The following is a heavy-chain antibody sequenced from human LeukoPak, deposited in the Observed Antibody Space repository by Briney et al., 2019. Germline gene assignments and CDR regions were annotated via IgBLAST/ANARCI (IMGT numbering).Heavy chain of an antibody. D-gene: IGHD3-22*01. CDR2: IYYSGST. V-gene: IGHV4-59*08. Sequence: PSETLSLTCTVSGGSISGYYWSWLRQPPGKGLECIGYIYYSGSTNYNPSLKSRVTISVHTSRNQFSLKLTSVTAADTAVYYCAKVSDRDSRGYYWGFEYWGQETLVTVSS. CDR3: AKVSDRDSRGYYWGFEY. J-gene: IGHJ4*02. CDR1: GGSISGYY.